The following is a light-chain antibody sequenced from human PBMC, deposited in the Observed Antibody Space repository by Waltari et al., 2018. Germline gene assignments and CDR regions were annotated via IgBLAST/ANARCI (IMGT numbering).Light chain of an antibody. V-gene: IGKV1-9*01. CDR1: QGISSY. Sequence: DIQLTQSPSFLSASVGDRVTITCRDSQGISSYLVWYQQKPGQAPELLIYSASTLQMGVPSRVSASGSGTELTLTSSSLQPEDFATYHCQRLIHYLWTFGQGTKVEI. CDR3: QRLIHYLWT. CDR2: SAS. J-gene: IGKJ1*01.